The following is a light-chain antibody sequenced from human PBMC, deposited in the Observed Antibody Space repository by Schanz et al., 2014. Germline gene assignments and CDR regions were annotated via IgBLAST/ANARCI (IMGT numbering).Light chain of an antibody. CDR2: DAS. V-gene: IGKV1-39*01. J-gene: IGKJ4*01. CDR1: EGINNY. CDR3: QQSYSTPLT. Sequence: DIQMTQSPSTLSASVGDRVTITCQASEGINNYLNWYQQKPGKAPKLLIYDASNLETGVPSRFSGSGSGTDFTLTISSLQPEDFATYYCQQSYSTPLTFGGGTKVEIK.